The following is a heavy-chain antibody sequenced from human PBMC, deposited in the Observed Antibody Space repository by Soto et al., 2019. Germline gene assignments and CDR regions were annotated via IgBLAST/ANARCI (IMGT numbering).Heavy chain of an antibody. CDR1: GGSISADY. V-gene: IGHV4-59*01. CDR2: VYYTGST. Sequence: PSETLSLTCTVSGGSISADYWNWIRQPPGKGLELIGYVYYTGSTNYNPSLKSRVSLSLDPSKNQFSLNLSSVTAADTAVYFCARGRWLDPWGQGTLVTVSS. J-gene: IGHJ5*02. CDR3: ARGRWLDP.